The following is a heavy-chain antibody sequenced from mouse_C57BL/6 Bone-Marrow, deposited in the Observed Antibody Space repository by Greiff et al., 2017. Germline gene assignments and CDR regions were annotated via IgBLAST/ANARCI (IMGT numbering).Heavy chain of an antibody. J-gene: IGHJ3*01. Sequence: VKLMESGPGLVAPSQSLSITCTVSGFSLTSYAISWVRQPPGKGLEWLGVIWTCGGTNYNSALKSSMSLSKDNSKIQVFLKMNSLHTDDTARFYCARGGYGSRSWFAYWGQGTLVTVSA. CDR1: GFSLTSYA. CDR3: ARGGYGSRSWFAY. D-gene: IGHD1-1*01. V-gene: IGHV2-9-1*01. CDR2: IWTCGGT.